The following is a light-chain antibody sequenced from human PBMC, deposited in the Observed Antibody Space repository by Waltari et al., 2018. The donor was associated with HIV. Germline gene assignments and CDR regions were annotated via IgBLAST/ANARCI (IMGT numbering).Light chain of an antibody. J-gene: IGLJ2*01. V-gene: IGLV1-44*01. CDR2: SNN. Sequence: QSVLTQPPSASGTPGQRVTISCSGSSSNIGNNAVSWYQQFPGTAPKLLIYSNNQRPSGVPDRFSGSKSGTSASLAISGLQSEDEANYYCETLDDNLNGPVLGGGTKLTVL. CDR1: SSNIGNNA. CDR3: ETLDDNLNGPV.